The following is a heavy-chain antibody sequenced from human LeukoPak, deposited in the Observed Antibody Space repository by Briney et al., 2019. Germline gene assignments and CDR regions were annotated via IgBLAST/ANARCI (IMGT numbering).Heavy chain of an antibody. CDR1: GGSISSYY. Sequence: HPSQTLSLTCTVSGGSISSYYWSWIPQPPGKGREWIGYIYYSGSTNYNPSLKSRVTISVDTSKNQFSLKLSSVTAADTAVYYCARGTRWLAVSPFDYWGQETLVTVSS. V-gene: IGHV4-59*01. J-gene: IGHJ4*02. CDR3: ARGTRWLAVSPFDY. D-gene: IGHD6-19*01. CDR2: IYYSGST.